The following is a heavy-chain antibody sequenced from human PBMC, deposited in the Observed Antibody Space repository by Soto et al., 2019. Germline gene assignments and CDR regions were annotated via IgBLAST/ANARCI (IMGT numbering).Heavy chain of an antibody. J-gene: IGHJ4*02. CDR1: GFTFDDYA. D-gene: IGHD6-13*01. CDR3: AKATSAADIDY. CDR2: ISWNSGSI. Sequence: EVRLVESGGGLVQPGRSLRLSCAASGFTFDDYAMHWVRQAPGKGLEWVSGISWNSGSIGYADSVKGRFTISRDNAKNSLYLQMNSLRAEDTALYYCAKATSAADIDYWGQGTLVTVSS. V-gene: IGHV3-9*01.